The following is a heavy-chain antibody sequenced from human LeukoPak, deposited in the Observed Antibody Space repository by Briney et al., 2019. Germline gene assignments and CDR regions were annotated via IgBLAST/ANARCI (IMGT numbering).Heavy chain of an antibody. V-gene: IGHV3-30*18. CDR3: AKSSPRSSSWFRALFDY. D-gene: IGHD6-13*01. CDR1: GFTFSSYG. Sequence: AGSLRLSCAASGFTFSSYGMHWVRQAPGKGLEWVAVISYDGSNKYYADSVKGRFTISRDNSKNTLYLQMSSLRADDTAIYYCAKSSPRSSSWFRALFDYWGQGTLVTV. J-gene: IGHJ4*02. CDR2: ISYDGSNK.